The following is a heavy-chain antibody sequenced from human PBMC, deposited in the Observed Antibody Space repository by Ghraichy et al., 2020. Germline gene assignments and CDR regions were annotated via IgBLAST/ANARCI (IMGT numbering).Heavy chain of an antibody. CDR2: IIPIFGTA. Sequence: SVKVSCKASGGIFSSYAISWVRQAPGQGLEWMGGIIPIFGTANYAQKFQGRVTITADESTSTAYMELSSLRSEDTAVYYCARGPVSTIFGVYYYYGMDVWGQGTTVTVSS. CDR3: ARGPVSTIFGVYYYYGMDV. J-gene: IGHJ6*02. V-gene: IGHV1-69*13. CDR1: GGIFSSYA. D-gene: IGHD3-3*01.